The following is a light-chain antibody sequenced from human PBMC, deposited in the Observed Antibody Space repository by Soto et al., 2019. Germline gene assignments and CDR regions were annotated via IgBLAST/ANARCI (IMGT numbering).Light chain of an antibody. CDR3: QQYGSSPGST. V-gene: IGKV3-20*01. CDR2: GAS. Sequence: EIVLTQSPGTLSFSPGERATLSCRASQSVSSSYLAWYQQKPGQAPRLLIYGASSRATGIPDRFSGSGSGTDFTLTISRLEPEDFAVYYCQQYGSSPGSTFGQGTKLEIK. CDR1: QSVSSSY. J-gene: IGKJ2*02.